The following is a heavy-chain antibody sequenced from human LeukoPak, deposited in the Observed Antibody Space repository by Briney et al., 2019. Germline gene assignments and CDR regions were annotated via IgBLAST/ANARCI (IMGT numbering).Heavy chain of an antibody. J-gene: IGHJ6*03. CDR3: ARGGNYYGSGSYYSGYYYYMDV. V-gene: IGHV1-2*02. D-gene: IGHD3-10*01. Sequence: ASVKVSCKASGYSFTAYYMHWVRQAPGQGLEWMGWINPNSGGTNYAQKFQGRVTMTRDTSINTAYMEVRRLTSDDTAVYYCARGGNYYGSGSYYSGYYYYMDVWGKGTTVTVSS. CDR1: GYSFTAYY. CDR2: INPNSGGT.